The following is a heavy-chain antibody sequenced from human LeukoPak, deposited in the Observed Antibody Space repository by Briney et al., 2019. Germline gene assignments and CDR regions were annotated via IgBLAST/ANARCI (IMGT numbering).Heavy chain of an antibody. CDR3: ARLNFGSEDY. J-gene: IGHJ4*02. CDR2: ISAYNGNT. D-gene: IGHD3-10*01. CDR1: GYTFTSYG. Sequence: ASVKVSCEASGYTFTSYGISWVRQAPGQGLEWMGWISAYNGNTKYAQRLQGRVTMTKDTSTSTAYMELRSLRSDDTAVYYCARLNFGSEDYWGQGTLVTVSS. V-gene: IGHV1-18*01.